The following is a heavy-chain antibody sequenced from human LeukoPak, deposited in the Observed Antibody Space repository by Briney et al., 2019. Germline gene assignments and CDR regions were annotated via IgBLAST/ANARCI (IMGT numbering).Heavy chain of an antibody. J-gene: IGHJ4*02. CDR2: INPSGGST. Sequence: GASVKVSCKASGYTFTSYYMHWVRQAPEQGLEWMGIINPSGGSTSYAQTFQGRVTMTRDTSTSTVYMELSSLRSEGTAVYYCARGMTTVTTGAALIFGYWGQGTLVTVSS. D-gene: IGHD4-17*01. CDR1: GYTFTSYY. CDR3: ARGMTTVTTGAALIFGY. V-gene: IGHV1-46*01.